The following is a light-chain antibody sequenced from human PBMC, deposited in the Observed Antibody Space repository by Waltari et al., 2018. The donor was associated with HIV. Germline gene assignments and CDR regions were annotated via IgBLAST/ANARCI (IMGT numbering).Light chain of an antibody. CDR3: QQYYSDPLT. CDR2: KAS. CDR1: QSISSG. J-gene: IGKJ4*01. V-gene: IGKV1-5*03. Sequence: DIQVTQVPAALSASVGDNVTITCRDNQSISSGLACDQQKPGKAPQVLISKASSLESGVPPRFSRSGSGTEFPLPISSLLPDDFATYYCQQYYSDPLTFRGGTKVQIK.